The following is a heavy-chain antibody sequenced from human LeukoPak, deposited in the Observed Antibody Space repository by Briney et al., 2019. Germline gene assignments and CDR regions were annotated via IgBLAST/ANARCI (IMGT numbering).Heavy chain of an antibody. CDR3: AKSLEYSSSSDYFDY. J-gene: IGHJ4*02. Sequence: PGGSLRLSCAASGFTFDDYTMHWVRQAPGKGLEWVSLISWDGGSTCYADSVKGRFTISRDNSKNSLYLQMNSLRTEDTALYYCAKSLEYSSSSDYFDYWGQGTMVTVSS. V-gene: IGHV3-43*01. CDR1: GFTFDDYT. CDR2: ISWDGGST. D-gene: IGHD6-6*01.